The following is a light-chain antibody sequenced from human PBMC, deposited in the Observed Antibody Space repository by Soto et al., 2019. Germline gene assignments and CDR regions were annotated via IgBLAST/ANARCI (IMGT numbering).Light chain of an antibody. V-gene: IGLV1-51*01. CDR3: ATWDSSLSAVV. J-gene: IGLJ2*01. Sequence: QSVLTQPPSVSAAPGQTVTISCSGSSSNIGNNYVFWYQQLPGTAPKLVIYDNNKRPSGSPDRFSGSKSGTSATLGITGLQTGDEGDYFCATWDSSLSAVVFGGGTKLTVL. CDR1: SSNIGNNY. CDR2: DNN.